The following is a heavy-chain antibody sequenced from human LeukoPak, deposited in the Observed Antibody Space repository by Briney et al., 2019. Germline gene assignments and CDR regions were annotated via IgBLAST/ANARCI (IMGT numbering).Heavy chain of an antibody. CDR2: ISNNGHIT. J-gene: IGHJ4*02. D-gene: IGHD6-13*01. CDR1: GFTLSSYA. CDR3: VKPAAVIYDS. V-gene: IGHV3-64D*09. Sequence: GGTLRLSCSASGFTLSSYALHWVREAPGKGVEFVSGISNNGHITYHADSVKGRFTISRDNSKTTLYLQMSSLRAEDTAVYYCVKPAAVIYDSWGQGTLVTVSS.